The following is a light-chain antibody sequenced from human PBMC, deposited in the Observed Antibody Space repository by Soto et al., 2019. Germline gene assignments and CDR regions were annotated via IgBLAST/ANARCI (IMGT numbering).Light chain of an antibody. CDR2: QIS. J-gene: IGKJ1*01. CDR1: ESLVHSDGTTY. V-gene: IGKV2-24*01. Sequence: EIVMTQTPLSSPVTLGQPASISCRSSESLVHSDGTTYLSWFHLRPGQPPRLLIHQISDRFYGVPDRFSGSGSGTEFTLKISRVEAEDVGLYYCLQATHFPWTFGQGTKVEVK. CDR3: LQATHFPWT.